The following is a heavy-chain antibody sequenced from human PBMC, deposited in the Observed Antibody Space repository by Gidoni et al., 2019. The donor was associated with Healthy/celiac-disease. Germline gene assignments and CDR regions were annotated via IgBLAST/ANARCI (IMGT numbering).Heavy chain of an antibody. D-gene: IGHD1-26*01. Sequence: QVQLVQSGAEVKKPGASVKVSCNASGSTFPSYYMHWVRQSPGQGLEGMGIINHSGGSTSYEQKVKGRITMTRDTTTSTVYMELSSLRCEDTAVYYCASLGEEVGATTLFDYWGQGTLVTVSS. CDR3: ASLGEEVGATTLFDY. CDR2: INHSGGST. V-gene: IGHV1-46*01. J-gene: IGHJ4*02. CDR1: GSTFPSYY.